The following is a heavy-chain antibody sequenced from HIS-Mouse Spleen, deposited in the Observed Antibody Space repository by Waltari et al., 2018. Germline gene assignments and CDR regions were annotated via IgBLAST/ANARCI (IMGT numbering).Heavy chain of an antibody. J-gene: IGHJ3*02. V-gene: IGHV4-39*07. CDR1: CGSISSSRYY. CDR3: ARAPTGFLEWFDAFDI. D-gene: IGHD3-3*01. CDR2: IYYSGST. Sequence: QLQLQESGPGLVKPSETLSPTCTVSCGSISSSRYYWAWIRKPPGKGLEWIGSIYYSGSTYYNPSLKSRVTISVDTSKNQFSLKLSSVTAADTAVYYCARAPTGFLEWFDAFDIWGQGTMVTVSS.